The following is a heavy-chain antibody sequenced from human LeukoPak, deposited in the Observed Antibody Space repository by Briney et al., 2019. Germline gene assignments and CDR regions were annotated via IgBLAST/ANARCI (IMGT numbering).Heavy chain of an antibody. Sequence: SETLSLTCTVSGGSISSYYWSWIRQPAGKGLEWIGRIYTSGSTNYNPSLKSRVTMSVDTSKNQFSLKLSSVTAADTVVYYCARERRSSWYGNMYYYFDYWGQGTLVTVSS. CDR1: GGSISSYY. V-gene: IGHV4-4*07. J-gene: IGHJ4*02. D-gene: IGHD6-13*01. CDR2: IYTSGST. CDR3: ARERRSSWYGNMYYYFDY.